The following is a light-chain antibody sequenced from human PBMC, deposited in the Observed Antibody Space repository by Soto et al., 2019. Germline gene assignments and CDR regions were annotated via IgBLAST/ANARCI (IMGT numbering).Light chain of an antibody. CDR2: EVS. CDR1: SSDVGGYNY. Sequence: QSALTQPASVSGSPGQSITISCTGTSSDVGGYNYVSWFQQYPGKAPKLIIYEVSNRPSGVSVRFSGSKSGNTASLTISGLQAEDEAYFYCSSFTSTRTWVFGGGTKLTVL. J-gene: IGLJ3*02. V-gene: IGLV2-14*01. CDR3: SSFTSTRTWV.